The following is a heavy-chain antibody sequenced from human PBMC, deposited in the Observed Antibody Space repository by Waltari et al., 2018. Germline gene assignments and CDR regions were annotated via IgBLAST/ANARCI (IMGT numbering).Heavy chain of an antibody. D-gene: IGHD3-10*01. CDR2: IYYSGST. V-gene: IGHV4-31*03. Sequence: QVQLQESGPGLVKPSQTLSLTCTFSGGSISSGGYYWSWIRQPPGKGLEWIGYIYYSGSTYNNPSLKVRVTISVDTSKNQFSMKLSSVTAADTAVYYCAKDHQLLWFGDSQTGGGAFDIWGQGTMVTVSS. CDR3: AKDHQLLWFGDSQTGGGAFDI. J-gene: IGHJ3*02. CDR1: GGSISSGGYY.